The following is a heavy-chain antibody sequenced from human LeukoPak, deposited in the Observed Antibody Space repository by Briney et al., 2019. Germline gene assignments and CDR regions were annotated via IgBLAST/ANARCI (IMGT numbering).Heavy chain of an antibody. CDR2: ITGSSSYT. J-gene: IGHJ4*02. V-gene: IGHV3-21*01. CDR1: GFTFSSYT. CDR3: ARARYADY. Sequence: GGSLRLSCAASGFTFSSYTMNWVRQAPGKGLEWVSSITGSSSYTYYADSVKGRFTISRDNAKNSVYLQMNSLRDEDTAVYYCARARYADYWGQGTLVTVSS. D-gene: IGHD1-1*01.